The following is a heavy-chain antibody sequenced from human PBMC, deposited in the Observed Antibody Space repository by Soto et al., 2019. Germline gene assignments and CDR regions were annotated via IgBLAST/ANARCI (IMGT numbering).Heavy chain of an antibody. CDR2: INHSGST. D-gene: IGHD6-19*01. J-gene: IGHJ6*02. V-gene: IGHV4-34*01. CDR1: GGSFSGYY. CDR3: ARGRGAAVAGILYYYYGMDV. Sequence: SETLSLTCAVYGGSFSGYYWGWIRQPPGKGLEWIGEINHSGSTNYNPSLKSRVTISVDTSKNQFSLKLSSVTAADTAVYYCARGRGAAVAGILYYYYGMDVWGQGTTVTVSS.